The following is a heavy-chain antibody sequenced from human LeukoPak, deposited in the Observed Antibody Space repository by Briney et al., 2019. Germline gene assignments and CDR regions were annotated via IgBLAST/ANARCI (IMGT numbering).Heavy chain of an antibody. CDR1: GGSISSSSYY. Sequence: PSETLSLTCTVSGGSISSSSYYWGWIRQPPGKGLEWIGSIYYSGSTYYNPSLKSRVTISVDTSKNQFSLKLSSVTAADTAVYYCARGWAVAGHAEYFQHWGQGTLVTVSS. V-gene: IGHV4-39*07. J-gene: IGHJ1*01. CDR2: IYYSGST. D-gene: IGHD6-19*01. CDR3: ARGWAVAGHAEYFQH.